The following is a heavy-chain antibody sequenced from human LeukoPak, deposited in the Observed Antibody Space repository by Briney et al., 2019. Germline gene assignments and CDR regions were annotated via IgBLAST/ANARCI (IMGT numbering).Heavy chain of an antibody. CDR2: IRYDGSKK. J-gene: IGHJ6*03. D-gene: IGHD4-17*01. V-gene: IGHV3-30*02. CDR1: GFAFRSHA. Sequence: GGSLRLSCTASGFAFRSHAMHWVRQAPGKGLEWVAFIRYDGSKKFYADSVKGRFTISRDNSKNTLYLQMYSLRAEDTAVYYCAKIPYGDYVLDYYYYMDVWGKGTTVTISS. CDR3: AKIPYGDYVLDYYYYMDV.